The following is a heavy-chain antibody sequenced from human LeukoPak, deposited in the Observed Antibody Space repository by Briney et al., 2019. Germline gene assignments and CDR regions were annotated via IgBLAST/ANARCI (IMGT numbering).Heavy chain of an antibody. Sequence: GASVKVSYKASGYTVTSYGISWVRQAPGQGLEWMGWISAYNGNTNYAQKLQGRVTMTTDTSTSTAYMELRSLRSDDTAVYYCAREIPPTYYYYGMDVWGQGTTVTVSS. CDR2: ISAYNGNT. CDR1: GYTVTSYG. CDR3: AREIPPTYYYYGMDV. J-gene: IGHJ6*02. V-gene: IGHV1-18*01. D-gene: IGHD2-21*01.